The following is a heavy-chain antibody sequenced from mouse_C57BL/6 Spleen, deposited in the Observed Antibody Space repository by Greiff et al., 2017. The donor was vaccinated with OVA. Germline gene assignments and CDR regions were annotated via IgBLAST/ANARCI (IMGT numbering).Heavy chain of an antibody. J-gene: IGHJ2*01. CDR1: GFTFSSYT. Sequence: EVQGVESGGGLVKPGGSLKLSCAASGFTFSSYTMSWVRQTPEKRLEWVATFSGGGGNTYYPDSVKGRFTISRDNAKNTLYLQMSSLGSEDTALYYCTRQYYGRNSVDYWGQGTTLTVSS. CDR3: TRQYYGRNSVDY. V-gene: IGHV5-9*01. CDR2: FSGGGGNT. D-gene: IGHD1-1*01.